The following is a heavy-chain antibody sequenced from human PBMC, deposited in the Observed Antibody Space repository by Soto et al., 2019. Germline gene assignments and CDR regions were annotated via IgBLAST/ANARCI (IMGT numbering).Heavy chain of an antibody. J-gene: IGHJ6*02. Sequence: GESLKISCKGSGYSFTSYWISWVRQMPGKGLEWMGRIDPSDSYTNYSPSFQGHVTISADKSISTAYLQWSSLKASDTAMYYCARASYSSSGYYYYGMDVWGQGTTVTVS. V-gene: IGHV5-10-1*01. CDR3: ARASYSSSGYYYYGMDV. CDR1: GYSFTSYW. D-gene: IGHD6-6*01. CDR2: IDPSDSYT.